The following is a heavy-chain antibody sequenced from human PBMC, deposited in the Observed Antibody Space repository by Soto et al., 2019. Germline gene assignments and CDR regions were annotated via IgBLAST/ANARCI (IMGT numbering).Heavy chain of an antibody. CDR2: IYYSGST. CDR3: ARLILTGTTADF. Sequence: SETLSLTCTLSGDSISSTSFYWGWIRQPPGKGLEWIGIIYYSGSTYYNTSLQSRVTISVDTSKNQFSLKLSSVTAADTAVYYCARLILTGTTADFWGQGTLVTVSS. CDR1: GDSISSTSFY. V-gene: IGHV4-39*01. D-gene: IGHD1-7*01. J-gene: IGHJ4*02.